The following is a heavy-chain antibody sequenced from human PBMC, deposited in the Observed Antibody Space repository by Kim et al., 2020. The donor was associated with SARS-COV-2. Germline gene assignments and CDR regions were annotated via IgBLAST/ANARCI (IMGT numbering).Heavy chain of an antibody. CDR2: LWNDGTKQ. J-gene: IGHJ4*02. Sequence: GGSLRLSCAASGFSLTTYGIHWVRQAPGEGLEWVAVLWNDGTKQSYADLVKGRFSMSRDLSKNTLYLELNSLRAADTAVYYCGRDVGTSVDYWGQGTLVAYSS. CDR1: GFSLTTYG. V-gene: IGHV3-33*08. CDR3: GRDVGTSVDY. D-gene: IGHD6-13*01.